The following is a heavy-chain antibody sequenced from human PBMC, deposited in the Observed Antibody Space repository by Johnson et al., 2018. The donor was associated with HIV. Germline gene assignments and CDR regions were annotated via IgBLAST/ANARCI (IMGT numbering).Heavy chain of an antibody. J-gene: IGHJ3*02. CDR2: TAHDESIT. D-gene: IGHD6-13*01. CDR3: ARDEAAVRMVANDAFDI. V-gene: IGHV3-33*05. Sequence: QVQLVESGGGVVQPGESLRLSCAASGFTFANYGMHWVRQAPGKGLEWVAFTAHDESITHYADSVKGRFTMSRDNAKNSLYLQMNSLRAEDTAVYYCARDEAAVRMVANDAFDIWGQGTMVTVSS. CDR1: GFTFANYG.